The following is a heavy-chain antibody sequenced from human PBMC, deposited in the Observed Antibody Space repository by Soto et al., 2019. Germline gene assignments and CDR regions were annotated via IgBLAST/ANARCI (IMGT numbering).Heavy chain of an antibody. V-gene: IGHV1-2*04. CDR1: GYTFTGYC. J-gene: IGHJ6*03. CDR2: INPNSGGT. CDR3: ARDLAAGYSNGYYYMDV. D-gene: IGHD6-19*01. Sequence: GASVKVSCKASGYTFTGYCIHWVRQAPGQGLERMGWINPNSGGTNYAQKFQGWVTVTRDTSISTVYMELSRLRSDDTAVYYCARDLAAGYSNGYYYMDVWGKGTTVTVSS.